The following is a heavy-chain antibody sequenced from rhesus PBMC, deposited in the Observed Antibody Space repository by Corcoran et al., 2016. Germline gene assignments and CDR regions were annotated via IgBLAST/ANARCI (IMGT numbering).Heavy chain of an antibody. CDR2: ISGSNGST. J-gene: IGHJ4*01. D-gene: IGHD3-3*01. CDR3: ARLPLWTGYYTADY. Sequence: QVQLQESGPGLVKPSETLSLTCAVSGGSVSSSNWWSWIRQPPGKGLEWLGYISGSNGSTYYNPSLKSRVTISTDTSKTQFSLKLSSVTAADTAVYYCARLPLWTGYYTADYWGQGVLVTVSS. V-gene: IGHV4-65*01. CDR1: GGSVSSSNW.